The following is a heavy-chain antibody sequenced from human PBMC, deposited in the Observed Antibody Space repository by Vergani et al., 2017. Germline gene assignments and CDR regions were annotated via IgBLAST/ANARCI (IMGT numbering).Heavy chain of an antibody. V-gene: IGHV3-30*02. CDR2: IQFDGSNQ. Sequence: QVQLVESGGGVVQRGGSLRLSCATSGFTLSNYDMQWIRQGPGKGLEFVAFIQFDGSNQYYADPVKGRFTLTRDSSKNTLYLQMNSLRTEATATYYCAKHFRGWGIDYWGQGTQVIVSS. CDR1: GFTLSNYD. CDR3: AKHFRGWGIDY. D-gene: IGHD3-16*01. J-gene: IGHJ4*02.